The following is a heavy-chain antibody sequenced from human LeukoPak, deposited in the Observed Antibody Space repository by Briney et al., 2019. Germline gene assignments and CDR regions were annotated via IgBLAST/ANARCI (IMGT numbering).Heavy chain of an antibody. CDR2: IYYSGST. D-gene: IGHD3-16*01. V-gene: IGHV4-59*12. J-gene: IGHJ4*02. CDR1: GGSISSYY. CDR3: ARGVGEGY. Sequence: SETLSLTCTVSGGSISSYYWSWIRQPPGKGLEWIGYIYYSGSTNYNPSLKSRVTISVDTSKNQFSLKLSSVTAADTAVYYCARGVGEGYWGQGTLVTVSS.